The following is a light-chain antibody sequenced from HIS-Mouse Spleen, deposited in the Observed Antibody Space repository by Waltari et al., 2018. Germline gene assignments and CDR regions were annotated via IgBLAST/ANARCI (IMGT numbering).Light chain of an antibody. Sequence: DIVMTQSPDSLAGSLGERATINCKSSQSVLYSSNNKNYLAWYQQKPGQPPKLLIYWASTPESGVPDRFSGSGSGTDFTLTIRSLQAEDVAVYYCQQYYSTPYTFGQGTKLEIK. V-gene: IGKV4-1*01. CDR2: WAS. J-gene: IGKJ2*01. CDR3: QQYYSTPYT. CDR1: QSVLYSSNNKNY.